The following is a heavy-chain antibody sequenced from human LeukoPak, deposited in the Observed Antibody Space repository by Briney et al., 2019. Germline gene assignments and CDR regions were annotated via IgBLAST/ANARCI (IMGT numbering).Heavy chain of an antibody. Sequence: GGSLRLSCAASGFTVSSNYMSSVRQAPGKGLEWVSVIYSGGSTYYANSVTGRFTISRDNSKNTLYLQMNSLRAEDTAVYYCARSGYSYGKLDYWGQGTLVTVSS. CDR2: IYSGGST. CDR3: ARSGYSYGKLDY. J-gene: IGHJ4*02. D-gene: IGHD5-18*01. V-gene: IGHV3-53*01. CDR1: GFTVSSNY.